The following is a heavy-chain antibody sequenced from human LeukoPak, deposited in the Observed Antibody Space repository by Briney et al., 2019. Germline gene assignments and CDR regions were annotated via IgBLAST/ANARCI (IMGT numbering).Heavy chain of an antibody. CDR2: IRYDGSNK. CDR3: ARGYDHYDILTGYYPLTYYFDY. CDR1: GFTFSSYG. V-gene: IGHV3-30*02. D-gene: IGHD3-9*01. Sequence: GGSLRLSCAASGFTFSSYGMHWVRQAPGKGLEWVAFIRYDGSNKYYADSVKGRFTISRDNAKNSLYLQMNSLRAEDTAVYYCARGYDHYDILTGYYPLTYYFDYWGQGTLVTVSS. J-gene: IGHJ4*02.